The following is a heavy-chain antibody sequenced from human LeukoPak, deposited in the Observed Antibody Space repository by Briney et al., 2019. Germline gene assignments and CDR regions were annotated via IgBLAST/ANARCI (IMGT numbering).Heavy chain of an antibody. CDR1: GYTFTSYG. CDR3: ARYCSGGSCYDY. D-gene: IGHD2-15*01. V-gene: IGHV1-18*01. Sequence: ASVKVSCKASGYTFTSYGISWVRQAPGQGLEWMGWISAYNGNTNYAQKLQGRVTMTTDTSTSTAYMELRSLRSDDAAVYYCARYCSGGSCYDYWGQGTLVTVSS. CDR2: ISAYNGNT. J-gene: IGHJ4*02.